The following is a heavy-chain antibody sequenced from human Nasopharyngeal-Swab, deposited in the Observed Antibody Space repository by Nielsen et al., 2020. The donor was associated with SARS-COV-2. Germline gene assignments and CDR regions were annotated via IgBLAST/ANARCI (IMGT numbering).Heavy chain of an antibody. Sequence: ASPKVSCKASGYTFSSHGFNRVRQAPGHGFEWLGWISTCSADTNFAQKFQDRLSMTTDTPTSTAYMELRNLRSDDPGVYYCARDVEEWLVLPSLSFDSWGQGTLVTVSS. D-gene: IGHD3-3*01. CDR3: ARDVEEWLVLPSLSFDS. CDR2: ISTCSADT. J-gene: IGHJ4*02. V-gene: IGHV1-18*01. CDR1: GYTFSSHG.